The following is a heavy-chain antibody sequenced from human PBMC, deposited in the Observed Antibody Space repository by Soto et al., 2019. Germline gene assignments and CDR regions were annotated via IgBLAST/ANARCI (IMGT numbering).Heavy chain of an antibody. V-gene: IGHV4-31*03. Sequence: SETLSLTCTVSGDSISRAGYYWTWIRQHPGKGLEWIGYIYYSGNTHYNPSLKSRVTMSVDTSKNQFSLKLSSVTAADTAVYCWGGGLIRAYWSGPAFPPRRLDPWGHGTLVTVYS. CDR3: GGGLIRAYWSGPAFPPRRLDP. CDR1: GDSISRAGYY. CDR2: IYYSGNT. D-gene: IGHD3-3*01. J-gene: IGHJ5*02.